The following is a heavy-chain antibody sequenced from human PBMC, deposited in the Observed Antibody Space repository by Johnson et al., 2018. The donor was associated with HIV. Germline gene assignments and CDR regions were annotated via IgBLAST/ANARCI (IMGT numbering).Heavy chain of an antibody. CDR1: GFTFSSYA. CDR3: ASSNVVGYSNYPDAFDI. CDR2: ISGSGGST. J-gene: IGHJ3*02. D-gene: IGHD6-13*01. Sequence: VQLVESGGGVVQPGRSLRLSCAASGFTFSSYAMSWVRQAPGKGLEWVSAISGSGGSTYYADSVKGRFTISRDNSKNSLYLQMNGLRAEDTAVYYCASSNVVGYSNYPDAFDIWGQGTMVTVSS. V-gene: IGHV3-23*04.